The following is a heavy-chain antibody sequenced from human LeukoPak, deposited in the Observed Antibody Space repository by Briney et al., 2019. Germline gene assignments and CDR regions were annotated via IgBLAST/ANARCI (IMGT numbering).Heavy chain of an antibody. J-gene: IGHJ4*02. V-gene: IGHV3-7*01. D-gene: IGHD3-16*01. CDR2: IKQDGSEK. Sequence: GGSLRLSCAASGFTFSSYWMSWVRQPPGKGLEWVANIKQDGSEKYYVDSVKGRFTIPRDNAKNSLYLQMNSLRAEDTAVYYCARVVMVTFGGPEGFDYWGQGTLVTVSS. CDR1: GFTFSSYW. CDR3: ARVVMVTFGGPEGFDY.